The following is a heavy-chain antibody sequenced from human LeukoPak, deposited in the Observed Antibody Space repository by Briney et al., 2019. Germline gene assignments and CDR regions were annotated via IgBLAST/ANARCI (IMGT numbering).Heavy chain of an antibody. CDR3: AKGRFMITFGGVIVIPPFDY. J-gene: IGHJ4*02. D-gene: IGHD3-16*02. Sequence: PGGSLRLSCAASGFTFSSYAMSWVRQAPGKGLEWVSGISERGKDTYYADSVKGRFTISRDNSKNTLYLQMNSLRAEDTAVYYCAKGRFMITFGGVIVIPPFDYWGQGTLVTVSS. CDR2: ISERGKDT. V-gene: IGHV3-23*01. CDR1: GFTFSSYA.